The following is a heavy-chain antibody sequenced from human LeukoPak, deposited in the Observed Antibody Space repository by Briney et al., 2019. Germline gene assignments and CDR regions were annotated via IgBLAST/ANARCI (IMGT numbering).Heavy chain of an antibody. CDR1: GFTLSNAW. V-gene: IGHV3-30*03. Sequence: SLRLSCAASGFTLSNAWMNWVRQAPGKGLEWVAVISYDGSNKYYADSVKGRFTISRDNSKNTLYLQMNSLRAEDTAVYYCARAYYYGSGYAFDIWGQGTMVTVSS. D-gene: IGHD3-10*01. CDR2: ISYDGSNK. CDR3: ARAYYYGSGYAFDI. J-gene: IGHJ3*02.